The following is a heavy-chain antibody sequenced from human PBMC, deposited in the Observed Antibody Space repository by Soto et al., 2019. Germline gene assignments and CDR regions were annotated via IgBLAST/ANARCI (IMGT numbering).Heavy chain of an antibody. J-gene: IGHJ3*02. CDR3: ATVRHDAFDI. Sequence: EVQLVEAGGGLVQPGGSLRLSCATSGFTFSTYSMSWVRQAPGEGLEWRSYISSSTSTIYYPDSVKGRFTISRDNAKNSLYLQMNSLRDEDTAVYYCATVRHDAFDIWGHGTLVTVSS. CDR2: ISSSTSTI. V-gene: IGHV3-48*02. CDR1: GFTFSTYS.